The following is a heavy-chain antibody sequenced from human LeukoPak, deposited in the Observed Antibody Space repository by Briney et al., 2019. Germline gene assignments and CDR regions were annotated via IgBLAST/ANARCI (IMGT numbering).Heavy chain of an antibody. CDR2: IYPGDSDT. J-gene: IGHJ6*03. Sequence: GASLKISCKGSGYIFTSYWIGWVRQMPGKGLEWMGIIYPGDSDTRYSPSFQGQVTISADKSISTAYLQWSSLKASDTAMYYCARLPITIFGVDLGYYYMDVWGKGTTVTVSS. D-gene: IGHD3-3*01. V-gene: IGHV5-51*01. CDR1: GYIFTSYW. CDR3: ARLPITIFGVDLGYYYMDV.